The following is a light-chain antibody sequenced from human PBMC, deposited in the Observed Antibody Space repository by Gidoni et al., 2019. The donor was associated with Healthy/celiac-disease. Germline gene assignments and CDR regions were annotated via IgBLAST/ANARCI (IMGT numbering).Light chain of an antibody. V-gene: IGLV1-40*01. J-gene: IGLJ3*02. CDR1: SSNIGAGYD. CDR3: QSYDSSLSGFWV. Sequence: QSVLTQPPSVSGAPGQRATISSTGSSSNIGAGYDVHWYKQLPGTAPKILIYGNSNRPYGVPDRFAGSKSGTSASLAITGLQAEDEADYYCQSYDSSLSGFWVFGGGTKLTVL. CDR2: GNS.